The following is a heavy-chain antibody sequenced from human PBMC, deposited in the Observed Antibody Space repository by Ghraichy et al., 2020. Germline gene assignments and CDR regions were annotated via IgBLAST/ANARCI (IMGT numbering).Heavy chain of an antibody. CDR3: ARTALYCSSTSCYKAPYYYYGMDV. Sequence: SVKVSCKASGGTFSSYAISWVRQAPGQGLEWMGGIIPIFGTANYAQKFQGRVTITADESTSTAYMELSSLRSEDTAVYYCARTALYCSSTSCYKAPYYYYGMDVWGQGTTVTVSS. CDR2: IIPIFGTA. J-gene: IGHJ6*02. D-gene: IGHD2-2*02. CDR1: GGTFSSYA. V-gene: IGHV1-69*13.